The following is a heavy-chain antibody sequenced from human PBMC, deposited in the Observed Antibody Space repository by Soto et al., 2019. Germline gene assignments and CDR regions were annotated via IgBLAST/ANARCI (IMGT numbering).Heavy chain of an antibody. Sequence: QLQLQESGPGLVKPSETLSLTCTVSGGSISSSSYYWGWIRQPPGKELEWIGSIYYSGSTYYNPSLKSRVTISVDTSKNQFSLKLSSVTAADTAVYYCATLGYCSGGSCYPSDAFDIWGQGTMVTVSS. D-gene: IGHD2-15*01. CDR1: GGSISSSSYY. V-gene: IGHV4-39*01. CDR3: ATLGYCSGGSCYPSDAFDI. CDR2: IYYSGST. J-gene: IGHJ3*02.